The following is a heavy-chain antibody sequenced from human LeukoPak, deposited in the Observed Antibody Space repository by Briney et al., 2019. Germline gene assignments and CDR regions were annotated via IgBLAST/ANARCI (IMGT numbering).Heavy chain of an antibody. V-gene: IGHV3-23*01. CDR3: AIMHGYYDGSGFWVQ. CDR2: ISPSGDRT. D-gene: IGHD3-22*01. Sequence: GGSLRLSCAASEFTFSSYALSWVRQAPGRGREWVSFISPSGDRTSNADSVEGRFTISRDNTRNTLYLQMNSLRDEDTGVYYCAIMHGYYDGSGFWVQWGQGTLVTVSS. J-gene: IGHJ4*02. CDR1: EFTFSSYA.